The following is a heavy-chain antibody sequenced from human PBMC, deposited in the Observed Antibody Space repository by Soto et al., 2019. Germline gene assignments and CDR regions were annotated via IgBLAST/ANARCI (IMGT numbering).Heavy chain of an antibody. D-gene: IGHD3-10*01. V-gene: IGHV4-39*01. CDR3: ARILLWFGEEALDI. CDR2: IYYSGST. CDR1: GGSISSSSYY. Sequence: PSETLSLTCTVSGGSISSSSYYWGWIRQPPGKGLEWIGSIYYSGSTYYNPSLKSRVTISVDTSKNQFSLKLSSVTAADTAVYYCARILLWFGEEALDIWGQGTMVTVSS. J-gene: IGHJ3*02.